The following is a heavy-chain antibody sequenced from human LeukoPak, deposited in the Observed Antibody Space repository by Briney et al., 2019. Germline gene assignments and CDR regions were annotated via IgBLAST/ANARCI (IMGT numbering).Heavy chain of an antibody. CDR2: IIPIFGTA. CDR1: GGTFSSYA. CDR3: ARAYRGSGSYYNEPFDH. J-gene: IGHJ4*02. Sequence: GASVKVSCKASGGTFSSYAISWVRQTPGQGLEWMGGIIPIFGTANYAQKFQGRVTITTDESTSTAYMELSSLRSEDTAVYYCARAYRGSGSYYNEPFDHWGQGTLVTVSS. D-gene: IGHD3-10*01. V-gene: IGHV1-69*05.